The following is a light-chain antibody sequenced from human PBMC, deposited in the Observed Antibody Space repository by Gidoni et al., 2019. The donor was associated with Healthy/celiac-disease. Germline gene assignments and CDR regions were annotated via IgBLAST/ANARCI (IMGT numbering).Light chain of an antibody. J-gene: IGKJ4*01. CDR3: QQYNSYWGT. Sequence: DIQMTQSPSTLSASVGDRVTITCRASQSISSWLAWYQQKPGKAPKLLIYKASSLESGVPSRFSGSGSGTEFTLTISSLQPDDFATYYCQQYNSYWGTFGGXTKVEIK. CDR1: QSISSW. CDR2: KAS. V-gene: IGKV1-5*03.